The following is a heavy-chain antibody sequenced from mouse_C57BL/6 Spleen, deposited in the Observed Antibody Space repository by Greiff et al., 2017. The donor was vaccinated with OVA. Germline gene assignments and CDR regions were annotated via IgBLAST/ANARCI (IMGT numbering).Heavy chain of an antibody. V-gene: IGHV1-82*01. Sequence: QVQLKQSGPELVKPGASVKISCKASGYAFSSSWMNWVKQRPGKGLEWIGRIYPGDGDTNYNGKFKGKATLTADKSSSTAYMQLSSLTSEDSAVYFCARWRDDYSYYFDYWGQGTTLTVSS. D-gene: IGHD2-4*01. J-gene: IGHJ2*01. CDR2: IYPGDGDT. CDR3: ARWRDDYSYYFDY. CDR1: GYAFSSSW.